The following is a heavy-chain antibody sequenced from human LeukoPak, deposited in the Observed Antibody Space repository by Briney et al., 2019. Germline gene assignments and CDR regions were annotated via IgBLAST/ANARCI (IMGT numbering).Heavy chain of an antibody. CDR1: GFTFSSYA. Sequence: GGCLRLSCAASGFTFSSYAMSWVRQVPGKRLEWVSDINDNGGSTFYADSVKGRFTISRDNSKNTLYMQMNSLRVEDTAVYYCAKKLGSSPGDFFDYWGQGILVTVSS. J-gene: IGHJ4*02. D-gene: IGHD6-6*01. CDR3: AKKLGSSPGDFFDY. V-gene: IGHV3-23*01. CDR2: INDNGGST.